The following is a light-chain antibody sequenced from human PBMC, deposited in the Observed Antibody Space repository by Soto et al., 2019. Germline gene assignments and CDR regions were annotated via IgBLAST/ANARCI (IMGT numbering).Light chain of an antibody. J-gene: IGKJ4*01. CDR3: QQLNSYPFT. V-gene: IGKV1-9*01. CDR2: AAS. CDR1: QGISSY. Sequence: DLPLTQSPSFLSASVGDRVTITCRASQGISSYLAWYQQKPGKAPKLLIYAASTLQSGVPSRLSGSGSGTEFTLTISSLQPEDFATYYCQQLNSYPFTFGGGTKVEIK.